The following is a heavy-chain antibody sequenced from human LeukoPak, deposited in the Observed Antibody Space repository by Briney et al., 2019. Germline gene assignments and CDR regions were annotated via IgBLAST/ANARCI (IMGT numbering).Heavy chain of an antibody. CDR2: ISSSSSYI. Sequence: PGGSLRLSCAASAFTLSGFTMHWIRQASGKGLEWVSSISSSSSYIYYADSVKGRFTISRDNAKNSLYLQMNSLRAEDTAVYYCAKVNYDFWSGYSYYYYMDVWGKGTTVTVSS. V-gene: IGHV3-21*01. CDR3: AKVNYDFWSGYSYYYYMDV. CDR1: AFTLSGFT. D-gene: IGHD3-3*01. J-gene: IGHJ6*03.